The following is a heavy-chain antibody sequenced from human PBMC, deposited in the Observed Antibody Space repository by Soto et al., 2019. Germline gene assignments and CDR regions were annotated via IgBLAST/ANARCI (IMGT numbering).Heavy chain of an antibody. V-gene: IGHV4-4*02. CDR1: GDSISRSHW. D-gene: IGHD3-22*01. Sequence: QVQLQESGPGLVRPSGALSVTCAVSGDSISRSHWWRWVRQSPGKGLEWIGEISHSGITNYNPPRKSRVTISGDKSKKQLSLKLTSVTAADAAVYYCARVRYDRSGFDHWGQGTLVSVSS. CDR2: ISHSGIT. CDR3: ARVRYDRSGFDH. J-gene: IGHJ4*02.